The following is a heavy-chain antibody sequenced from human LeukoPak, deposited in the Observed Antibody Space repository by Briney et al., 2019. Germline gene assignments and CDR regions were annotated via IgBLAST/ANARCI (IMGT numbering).Heavy chain of an antibody. D-gene: IGHD3-3*01. V-gene: IGHV4-39*01. CDR3: AEPVPFDFWYLFDP. CDR1: GGSISSSSYY. Sequence: SETLSLTCTVSGGSISSSSYYWGWIRQPPGKGLEWIGSIYYSGSTYYNPSLKSRVTISVDTSKNQFSLKLTSGTAADPAVNFWAEPVPFDFWYLFDPWGQGTLVTVSS. CDR2: IYYSGST. J-gene: IGHJ5*02.